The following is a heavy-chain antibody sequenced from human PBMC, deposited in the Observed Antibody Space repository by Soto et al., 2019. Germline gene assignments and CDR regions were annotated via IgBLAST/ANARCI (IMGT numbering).Heavy chain of an antibody. D-gene: IGHD6-6*01. J-gene: IGHJ4*02. CDR3: ATVHSTSRSFDY. Sequence: GGSLRLSCAASGFSFSGYAMTWVRQAPGKVLEWVSTTGASGRTTYYADSVKSRFTVSRDNSKNTLDLQMSSLRADDPAVYYCATVHSTSRSFDYWGQGTLVTVSS. V-gene: IGHV3-23*01. CDR2: TGASGRTT. CDR1: GFSFSGYA.